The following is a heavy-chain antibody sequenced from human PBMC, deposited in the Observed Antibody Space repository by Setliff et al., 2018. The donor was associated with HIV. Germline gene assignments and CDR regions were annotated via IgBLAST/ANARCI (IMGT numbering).Heavy chain of an antibody. V-gene: IGHV4-39*02. Sequence: SETLSLTCTVSGGSISSSSYYWGWIRQPPGKGLEWIGSIYYSGSTYYNPSLESRVTISVDTSKNHFSLRLSSVTAADTAVYYCARRAVAGTSFDYWGQGTLVTVSS. J-gene: IGHJ4*02. CDR2: IYYSGST. CDR3: ARRAVAGTSFDY. D-gene: IGHD6-19*01. CDR1: GGSISSSSYY.